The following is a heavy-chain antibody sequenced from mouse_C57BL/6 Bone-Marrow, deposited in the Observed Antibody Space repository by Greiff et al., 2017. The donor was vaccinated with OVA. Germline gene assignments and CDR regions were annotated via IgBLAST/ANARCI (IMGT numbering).Heavy chain of an antibody. J-gene: IGHJ3*01. CDR1: GYTFTSYW. CDR3: AREDWIYYYGVPRTGIAY. D-gene: IGHD1-1*01. V-gene: IGHV1-7*01. CDR2: INPSGGYP. Sequence: QVQLQQSGAELAKPGASVKLSCTASGYTFTSYWMHWVKQRPGQGLEWIGYINPSGGYPKYNQKFKDKATLTADTSSSTAYLQLSSLTSEDSAVYYSAREDWIYYYGVPRTGIAYWGQGTLVTVSA.